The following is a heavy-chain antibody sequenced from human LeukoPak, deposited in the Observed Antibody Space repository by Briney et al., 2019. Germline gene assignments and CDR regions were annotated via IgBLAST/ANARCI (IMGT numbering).Heavy chain of an antibody. Sequence: PGGSLRLSCAASGFTSSSYSMNWVRQAPGKGLEWVSSISSSSSYIYYADSVKGRFTISRDNAKNSLYLQMNSLRAEDTAVYYCAREGSSGYCSNFDYWGQGTLVTVSS. D-gene: IGHD3-22*01. CDR2: ISSSSSYI. V-gene: IGHV3-21*01. CDR3: AREGSSGYCSNFDY. CDR1: GFTSSSYS. J-gene: IGHJ4*02.